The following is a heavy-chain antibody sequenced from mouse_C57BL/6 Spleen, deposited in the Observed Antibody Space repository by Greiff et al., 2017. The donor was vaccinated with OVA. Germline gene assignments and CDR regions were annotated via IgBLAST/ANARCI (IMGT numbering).Heavy chain of an antibody. CDR2: INPSNGGT. V-gene: IGHV1-53*01. J-gene: IGHJ4*01. D-gene: IGHD2-12*01. CDR1: GYTFTSYW. Sequence: VQLQQPGTELVKPGASVKLSCKASGYTFTSYWMHWVKQRPGQGLEWIGNINPSNGGTNYNEKFKSKATLTVDKSSSTAYMQLSSLTSEDSAVYEGARELRRGYYYAMDYWGQGTSVTVSS. CDR3: ARELRRGYYYAMDY.